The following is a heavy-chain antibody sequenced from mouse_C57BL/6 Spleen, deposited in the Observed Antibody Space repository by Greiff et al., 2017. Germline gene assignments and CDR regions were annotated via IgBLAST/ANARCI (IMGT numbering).Heavy chain of an antibody. CDR3: ARGDYGAWFAY. Sequence: QVLLQQPGAELVRPGSSVKLSCKASGYTFTSYWMHWVKQRPIQGLEWIGNIDPSDSETHYNQKFKDKATLTVDKSSSTAYMQLSSLTSEDSAVYYCARGDYGAWFAYWGQGTLVTVSA. V-gene: IGHV1-52*01. D-gene: IGHD2-4*01. J-gene: IGHJ3*01. CDR1: GYTFTSYW. CDR2: IDPSDSET.